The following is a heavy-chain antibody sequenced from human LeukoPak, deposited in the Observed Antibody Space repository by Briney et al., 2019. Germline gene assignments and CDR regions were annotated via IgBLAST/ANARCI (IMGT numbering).Heavy chain of an antibody. D-gene: IGHD5-12*01. CDR3: ARGYSGYDYGGYYYYMDV. CDR1: GGSISSGGYY. Sequence: PSQTLSLTCAVSGGSISSGGYYWSWIRQPAGKGLEWIGRFYTSGSTNYNPSLKSRVTMSVDTSKNQFSLKLSSVTAADTAVYYCARGYSGYDYGGYYYYMDVWGKGTTVTISS. V-gene: IGHV4-61*02. CDR2: FYTSGST. J-gene: IGHJ6*03.